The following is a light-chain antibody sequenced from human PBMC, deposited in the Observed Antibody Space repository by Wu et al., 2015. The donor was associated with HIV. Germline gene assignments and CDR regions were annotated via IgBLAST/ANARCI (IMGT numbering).Light chain of an antibody. CDR3: QKYNTAPWT. CDR2: DAS. Sequence: AIQLTQSPSSLSASVGDRVTITCRASQGISSALAWYQQKPGKAPKLLIYDASSLESGVPSRFSGRGSGTDFTLTISSLQPEDFATYYCQKYNTAPWTFGQGTKVEMK. CDR1: QGISSA. V-gene: IGKV1-13*02. J-gene: IGKJ1*01.